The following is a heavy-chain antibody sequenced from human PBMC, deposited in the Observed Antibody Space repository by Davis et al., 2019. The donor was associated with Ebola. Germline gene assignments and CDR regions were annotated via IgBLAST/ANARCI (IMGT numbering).Heavy chain of an antibody. D-gene: IGHD1-1*01. CDR2: ISAYNGNT. V-gene: IGHV1-18*04. Sequence: AASVKVSCKVSGYTFTSYGISWVRQAPGQGLEWMGWISAYNGNTNYAQKLQGRVTMTTDTSTSTAYMELRSLRSDDTAVYYCARAQFPTTSDHWGQGTLVTVSS. J-gene: IGHJ4*02. CDR3: ARAQFPTTSDH. CDR1: GYTFTSYG.